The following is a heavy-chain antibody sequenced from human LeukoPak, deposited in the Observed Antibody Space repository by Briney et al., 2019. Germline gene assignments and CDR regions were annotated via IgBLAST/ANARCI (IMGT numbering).Heavy chain of an antibody. J-gene: IGHJ5*02. CDR3: ALADGVRTEFDP. D-gene: IGHD3-3*01. Sequence: GASVKVSCKASGYTFTSYDINWVRQATGQGLEWMGWINPNSGGTNYAQKFQGWVTMTRDTSISTAYMELSRLRSDDTAVYYCALADGVRTEFDPWGQGTLVTVSS. CDR2: INPNSGGT. V-gene: IGHV1-2*04. CDR1: GYTFTSYD.